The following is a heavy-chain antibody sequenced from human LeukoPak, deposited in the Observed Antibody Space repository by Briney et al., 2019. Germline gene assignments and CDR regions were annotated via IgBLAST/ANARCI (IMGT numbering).Heavy chain of an antibody. CDR1: GYTFTSYD. CDR2: MNPNSGNT. CDR3: ARDGEGQNWFDP. J-gene: IGHJ5*02. D-gene: IGHD5-24*01. V-gene: IGHV1-8*03. Sequence: ASVKVSCKASGYTFTSYDINWVRQPTGQGLEWMGWMNPNSGNTGYAQKFQGRVTITRNTSISTAYLELSSLSSEATAVYYCARDGEGQNWFDPWGQGTLVTVSS.